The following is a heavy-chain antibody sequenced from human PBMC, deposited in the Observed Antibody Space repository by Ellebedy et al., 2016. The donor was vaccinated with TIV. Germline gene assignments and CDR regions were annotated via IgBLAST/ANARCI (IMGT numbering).Heavy chain of an antibody. V-gene: IGHV3-7*01. D-gene: IGHD3-10*01. CDR2: IKQDGSEK. Sequence: GGSLRLSCAASGFSLSSYWMHWVRQAPGKGLEWVANIKQDGSEKYYVDSEKGRFTISRDNAKNSLYLQMNSLRAEDTDVYFCGRAIGSGSCYWGQGTLVTVSS. CDR1: GFSLSSYW. J-gene: IGHJ4*02. CDR3: GRAIGSGSCY.